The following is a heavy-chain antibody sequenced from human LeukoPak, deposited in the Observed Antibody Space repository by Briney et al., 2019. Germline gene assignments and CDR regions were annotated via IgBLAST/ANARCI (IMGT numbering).Heavy chain of an antibody. J-gene: IGHJ3*02. V-gene: IGHV3-64D*06. CDR2: ISRNGGST. D-gene: IGHD4/OR15-4a*01. Sequence: PGGSLRLSCSASGFTFNSYPVHWVRQAPGKRLDYVSGISRNGGSTYYADSVKGRFTISRDNSENTLYLQMSSLRAEDTAVYYCVKESGFMVAPNSAFDIWGQGTMVTVSS. CDR3: VKESGFMVAPNSAFDI. CDR1: GFTFNSYP.